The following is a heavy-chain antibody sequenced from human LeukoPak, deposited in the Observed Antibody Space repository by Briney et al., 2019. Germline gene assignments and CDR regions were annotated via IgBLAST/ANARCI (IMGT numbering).Heavy chain of an antibody. D-gene: IGHD5-12*01. J-gene: IGHJ2*01. CDR2: ISYSGRST. Sequence: PGRSLRLSCAASGFTFSSYAMSWVRQAPGKGLEWVSAISYSGRSTYYADSVKGRFTISRDNSKNTLYLQMNSLRAEDTAVYYCAKDRTKVATKNWYFDLWGRGTLVTVSS. CDR1: GFTFSSYA. V-gene: IGHV3-23*01. CDR3: AKDRTKVATKNWYFDL.